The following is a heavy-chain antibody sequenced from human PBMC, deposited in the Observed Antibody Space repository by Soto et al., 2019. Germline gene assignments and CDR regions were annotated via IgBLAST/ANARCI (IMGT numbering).Heavy chain of an antibody. V-gene: IGHV1-3*01. CDR3: ARAYSSSSPIEGPRDAFEI. CDR2: INAGNGNT. CDR1: GYTFTSYA. Sequence: ASVKVSCKASGYTFTSYAMHWVRQAPGQRLEWMGWINAGNGNTKYSQKFQGRVTITRDTSASTAYMELSSLRSEDTAVYYCARAYSSSSPIEGPRDAFEIWGQGTMVTVSS. D-gene: IGHD6-6*01. J-gene: IGHJ3*02.